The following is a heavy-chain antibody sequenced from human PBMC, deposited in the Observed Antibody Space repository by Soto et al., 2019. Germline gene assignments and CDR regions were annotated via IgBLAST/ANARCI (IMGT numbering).Heavy chain of an antibody. CDR2: IYYSGST. CDR1: GGSISSYY. V-gene: IGHV4-59*01. Sequence: PSETLSLTXTVSGGSISSYYWSWIRQPPGKGLEWIGYIYYSGSTNYNPSLKSRVTISVDTSKNQFSLKLSSVTAADTAVYYCARVHLAARPKYYYYYGMNVWGQGTTVTVSS. CDR3: ARVHLAARPKYYYYYGMNV. J-gene: IGHJ6*02. D-gene: IGHD6-6*01.